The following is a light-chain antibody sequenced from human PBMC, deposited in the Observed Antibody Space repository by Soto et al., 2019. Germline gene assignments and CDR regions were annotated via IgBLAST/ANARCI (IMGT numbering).Light chain of an antibody. CDR1: QSVGSN. J-gene: IGKJ4*01. Sequence: ETVMTQSPATLSVSPGEGVTLSCRASQSVGSNLAWYQQKPGQAPRLLIYGASTRATGIPPRYSGSGSRTGVTFAIPSLPYEDFAFYYCPHFNDWPPGLTFGGGTKVEIK. CDR3: PHFNDWPPGLT. CDR2: GAS. V-gene: IGKV3-15*01.